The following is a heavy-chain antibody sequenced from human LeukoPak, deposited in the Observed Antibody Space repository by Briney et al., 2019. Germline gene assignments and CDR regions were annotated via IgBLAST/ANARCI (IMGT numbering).Heavy chain of an antibody. CDR1: GFTFSSYG. CDR3: AVEKWIPLWEPHYAFDI. J-gene: IGHJ3*02. D-gene: IGHD5-18*01. Sequence: GGSLRLSCAASGFTFSSYGMHWVRQAPGKGLEWVAVIWYDGSNKYYADSVKGRFTISRDNSKNTLYLQMNSLRAEDTAVYYCAVEKWIPLWEPHYAFDIWGQGTMVTVSS. V-gene: IGHV3-33*01. CDR2: IWYDGSNK.